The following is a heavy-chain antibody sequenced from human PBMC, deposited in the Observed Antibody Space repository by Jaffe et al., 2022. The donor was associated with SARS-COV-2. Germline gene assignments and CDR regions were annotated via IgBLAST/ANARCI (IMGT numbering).Heavy chain of an antibody. D-gene: IGHD6-13*01. Sequence: QVQLVESGGGVVQPGRSLRLSCAASGFTFSIYGMHWVRQAPGKGLEWVALISNDDGNKRNYADSVKGRFTISRDNSKNTLYLQMNSLRADDTAVYFCAKDIDHLRSSSWPLSFDYWGQGTLVTVSS. CDR3: AKDIDHLRSSSWPLSFDY. V-gene: IGHV3-30*18. CDR2: ISNDDGNKR. J-gene: IGHJ4*02. CDR1: GFTFSIYG.